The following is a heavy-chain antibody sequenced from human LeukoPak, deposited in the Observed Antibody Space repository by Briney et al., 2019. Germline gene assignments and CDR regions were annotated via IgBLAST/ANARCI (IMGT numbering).Heavy chain of an antibody. V-gene: IGHV5-10-1*01. CDR1: GYSFTSYW. CDR2: IDPRGSYT. D-gene: IGHD3-16*02. Sequence: GESLKISCKGSGYSFTSYWISWVRQMPGKGMEWLGRIDPRGSYTNYSPSFQGHVTISADKSISTAYLQWSSLKASDTAMYYCARHTPWYDYVWGSYRFPHWFDPWGQGTLVTVSS. CDR3: ARHTPWYDYVWGSYRFPHWFDP. J-gene: IGHJ5*02.